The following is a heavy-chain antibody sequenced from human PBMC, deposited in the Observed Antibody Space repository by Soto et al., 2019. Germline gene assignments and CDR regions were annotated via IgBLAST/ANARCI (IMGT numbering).Heavy chain of an antibody. D-gene: IGHD6-13*01. J-gene: IGHJ4*02. CDR3: ARDLAGIAAAGTGNY. CDR2: INAGNGNT. Sequence: ASVKVSCKASGYTFTSYAMHWLRHAPGQRLEWMGWINAGNGNTKYSQKFQGRVTITRDTSASTAYMELSSLRSEDTAVYYCARDLAGIAAAGTGNYWGQGTLVTVSS. CDR1: GYTFTSYA. V-gene: IGHV1-3*01.